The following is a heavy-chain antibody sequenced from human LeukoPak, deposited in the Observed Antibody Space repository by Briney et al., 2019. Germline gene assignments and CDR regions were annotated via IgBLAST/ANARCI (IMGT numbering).Heavy chain of an antibody. V-gene: IGHV1-8*03. CDR3: ARGLEYSSSSGWFDP. CDR1: GYTFTSYD. J-gene: IGHJ5*02. D-gene: IGHD6-6*01. Sequence: ASVKVSCKASGYTFTSYDINWVRQATGQGLEGMGWMNPNSGDTGYAQKFQGRVTITRNTSISTAYMELSSLRSEATAVYYCARGLEYSSSSGWFDPWGQGTLVTVSS. CDR2: MNPNSGDT.